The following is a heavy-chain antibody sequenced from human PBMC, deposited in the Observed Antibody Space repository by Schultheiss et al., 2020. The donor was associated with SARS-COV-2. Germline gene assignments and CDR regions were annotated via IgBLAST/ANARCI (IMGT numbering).Heavy chain of an antibody. CDR2: IYHSGST. J-gene: IGHJ4*02. D-gene: IGHD1-14*01. CDR1: GGSISSYY. V-gene: IGHV4-59*12. CDR3: ARVNHSGAYA. Sequence: SETLSLTCAVSGGSISSYYWSWIRQPPGKGLEWIGSIYHSGSTYYNPSLKSLVTISVDTSKNQFSLKLSSVTAADTAVYYCARVNHSGAYAWGQGTLVTVSS.